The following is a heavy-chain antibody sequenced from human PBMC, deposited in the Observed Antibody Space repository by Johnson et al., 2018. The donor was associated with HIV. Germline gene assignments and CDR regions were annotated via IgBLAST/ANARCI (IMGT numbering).Heavy chain of an antibody. CDR2: INWNGGST. J-gene: IGHJ3*02. CDR1: GFTFDGYG. D-gene: IGHD4-17*01. Sequence: VQLVESGGGVIRPGGSLRLSCAASGFTFDGYGMSWVRQAPGKGLEWVSGINWNGGSTGYADSLKGRFTISRDNAKNSLYLQMNSLRAEDTALYYCARDFSDYGDYGRCAFDIWGRGTMVTVSS. V-gene: IGHV3-20*04. CDR3: ARDFSDYGDYGRCAFDI.